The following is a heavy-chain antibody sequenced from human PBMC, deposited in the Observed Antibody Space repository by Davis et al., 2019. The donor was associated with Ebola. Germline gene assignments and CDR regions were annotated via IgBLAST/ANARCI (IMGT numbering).Heavy chain of an antibody. Sequence: MPSETLSLTCTVSGGSISSGGYYWSWIRQHPGKGLEWIGYIYYSGSTYYNPSLKSRVTISVDTSKNQFSLKLSSVTAADTAMYYCARGPVGHYFDSSVYYSVPRYFDFWGQGALVTVSS. CDR1: GGSISSGGYY. D-gene: IGHD3-22*01. V-gene: IGHV4-31*03. CDR2: IYYSGST. CDR3: ARGPVGHYFDSSVYYSVPRYFDF. J-gene: IGHJ4*02.